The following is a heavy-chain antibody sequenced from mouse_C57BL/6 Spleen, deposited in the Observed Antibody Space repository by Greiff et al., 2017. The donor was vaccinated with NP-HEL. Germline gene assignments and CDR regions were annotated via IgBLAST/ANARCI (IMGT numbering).Heavy chain of an antibody. V-gene: IGHV5-17*01. J-gene: IGHJ2*01. CDR2: ISSGSSTI. D-gene: IGHD2-1*01. CDR3: ATYGNY. Sequence: EVMLVESGGGLVKPGGSLKLSCAASGFTFSDYGMHWVRQAPEKGLEWVAYISSGSSTIYYADTVKGRFTISRDNAKNTQFLQMTSLRSEDTAMYYCATYGNYWGQGTTLTVSS. CDR1: GFTFSDYG.